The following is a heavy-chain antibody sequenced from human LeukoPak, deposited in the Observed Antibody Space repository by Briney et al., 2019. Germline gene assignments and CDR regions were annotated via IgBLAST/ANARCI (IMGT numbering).Heavy chain of an antibody. J-gene: IGHJ4*02. D-gene: IGHD5-12*01. Sequence: ASVKVSCKASGYTFTSYYLHWVRQAPGQGLEWMGLINPSAGSTSYAQRFQGRVTMTRDMSTNTVYMELSSLTSEDTAVYYCARGYSPGVVATLDYWGQGTLVTVSS. CDR2: INPSAGST. CDR3: ARGYSPGVVATLDY. V-gene: IGHV1-46*01. CDR1: GYTFTSYY.